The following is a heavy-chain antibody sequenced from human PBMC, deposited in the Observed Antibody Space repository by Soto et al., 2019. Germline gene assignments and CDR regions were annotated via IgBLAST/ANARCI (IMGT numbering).Heavy chain of an antibody. J-gene: IGHJ4*02. CDR3: ARETNYYDSSGYYYVSGFDY. Sequence: GASVKVSCKASGGTFSSYAISWVRQAPGQGLEWMGGIIPIFGTANYARKFQGRVTITADESTSTAYMELSSLRSEDTAVYYCARETNYYDSSGYYYVSGFDYWGQGTLVTVSS. D-gene: IGHD3-22*01. CDR1: GGTFSSYA. V-gene: IGHV1-69*13. CDR2: IIPIFGTA.